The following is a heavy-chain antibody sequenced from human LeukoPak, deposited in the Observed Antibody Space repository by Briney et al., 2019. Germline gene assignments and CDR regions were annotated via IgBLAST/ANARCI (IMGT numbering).Heavy chain of an antibody. J-gene: IGHJ4*02. CDR2: LSRSGSTI. D-gene: IGHD5-18*01. Sequence: GGSLRLSCAASGFTFSSYSMNWVRQAPGKGLEWVSYLSRSGSTIYYADSVKGRFTISRDNAKNSLYLQMNSLRAEDTAVYYCARDGGSYGPRWGQGTLVTVSS. CDR3: ARDGGSYGPR. CDR1: GFTFSSYS. V-gene: IGHV3-48*04.